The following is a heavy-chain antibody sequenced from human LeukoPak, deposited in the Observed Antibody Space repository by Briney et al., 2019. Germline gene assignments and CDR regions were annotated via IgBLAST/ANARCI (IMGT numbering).Heavy chain of an antibody. CDR3: ARALRYYYYGMDV. Sequence: SETLSLTCAVSGGSISSGGYSWSWIRQPPGKGLEWIGYIYHSGSTYYNPSLKSRVTISVDTSKNQFSLKLSSVTAADTAVYYCARALRYYYYGMDVWGQGTTVTVSS. V-gene: IGHV4-30-2*01. CDR2: IYHSGST. D-gene: IGHD4-17*01. CDR1: GGSISSGGYS. J-gene: IGHJ6*02.